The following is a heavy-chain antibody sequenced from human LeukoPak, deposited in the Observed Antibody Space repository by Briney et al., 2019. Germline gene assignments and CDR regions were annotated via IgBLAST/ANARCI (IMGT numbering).Heavy chain of an antibody. J-gene: IGHJ4*02. CDR3: ASLYYYGSGSPGY. V-gene: IGHV4-34*01. D-gene: IGHD3-10*01. Sequence: SETLSLTCAVYGGSFSGYYGSCIRQPPGKGLEWIGEINHSGSTNYNPSLKSRVTISVDTSKNQFSLKLSSVTAADTAVYYCASLYYYGSGSPGYWGQGTLVTVSS. CDR2: INHSGST. CDR1: GGSFSGYY.